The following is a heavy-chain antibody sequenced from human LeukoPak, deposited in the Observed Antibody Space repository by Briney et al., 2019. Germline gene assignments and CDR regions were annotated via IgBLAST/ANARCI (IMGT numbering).Heavy chain of an antibody. V-gene: IGHV1-18*01. CDR1: GYTFTSYG. CDR2: ISAYNGNT. D-gene: IGHD3-3*01. Sequence: ASVKVSCKASGYTFTSYGISWVRQAPGQGLEWMGWISAYNGNTNYAQKLQGRVTMTTDTSTSTAYMELRSLRSDDTAVYYCARKYDFWSGYSDAFDIWGQGTMVTVSS. J-gene: IGHJ3*02. CDR3: ARKYDFWSGYSDAFDI.